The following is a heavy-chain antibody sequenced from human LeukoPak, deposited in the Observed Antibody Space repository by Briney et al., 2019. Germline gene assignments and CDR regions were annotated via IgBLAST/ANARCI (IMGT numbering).Heavy chain of an antibody. CDR3: ARSSGWWSLDY. Sequence: SETLSLTCTVSGYSISSGYYWGWIRQPPGKGLEWIGSIYHSGSTYYNPSLKSRVTISVDTSKNQFSLKLSSVTAADTAVYYCARSSGWWSLDYWGQGTLVTVSS. CDR2: IYHSGST. V-gene: IGHV4-38-2*02. J-gene: IGHJ4*02. CDR1: GYSISSGYY. D-gene: IGHD6-19*01.